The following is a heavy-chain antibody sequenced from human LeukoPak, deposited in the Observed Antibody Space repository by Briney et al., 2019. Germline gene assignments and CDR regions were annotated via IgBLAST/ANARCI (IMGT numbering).Heavy chain of an antibody. D-gene: IGHD3-22*01. V-gene: IGHV4-34*01. CDR1: GGSFSAYY. CDR3: ARAITRRITMIVVPQDAFDI. Sequence: SETLSLTCDVYGGSFSAYYWSWIRQPPGKGLEWIGEINHSGSTNYNPSLKSRVTISVDTSKNQFSLKLSSVTAADTAVYYCARAITRRITMIVVPQDAFDIWGQGTMVTVSS. CDR2: INHSGST. J-gene: IGHJ3*02.